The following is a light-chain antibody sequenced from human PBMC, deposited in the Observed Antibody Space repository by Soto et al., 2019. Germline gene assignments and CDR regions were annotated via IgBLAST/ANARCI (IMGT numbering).Light chain of an antibody. V-gene: IGKV3-20*01. CDR1: QSVSSSY. CDR3: QQYGSSPLT. Sequence: EIVLTQSPGTLSLSPGERATLSCRAGQSVSSSYLAWYQQKPGQAPRLLIYGASSRATGIPDRFSGSGSGTDFTLTISRLEPEDFAEYYCQQYGSSPLTFGGGTKVEIK. CDR2: GAS. J-gene: IGKJ4*01.